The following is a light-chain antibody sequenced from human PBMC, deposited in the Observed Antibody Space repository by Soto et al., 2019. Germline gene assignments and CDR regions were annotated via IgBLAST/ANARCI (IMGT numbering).Light chain of an antibody. J-gene: IGLJ2*01. CDR1: SSDVGGYNY. CDR2: EVT. CDR3: SSFTSSSTQV. V-gene: IGLV2-14*03. Sequence: QSALTQPASVSGSPGQSITISCTGTSSDVGGYNYVSWYQQHPGKAPKLMIYEVTNRPSGGSNRFSGSKSGNTASLTVSGLQAEDEADYYCSSFTSSSTQVFGGGTQLTVL.